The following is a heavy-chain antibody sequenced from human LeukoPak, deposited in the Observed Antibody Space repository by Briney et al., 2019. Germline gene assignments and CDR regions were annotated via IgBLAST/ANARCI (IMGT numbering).Heavy chain of an antibody. V-gene: IGHV3-53*01. J-gene: IGHJ4*02. Sequence: GGSLRLSCAASGFTVCSNYMSWVRQAPGKGLEWVSVIYRGGSTYYADSVKGRFTISRDNSKNTLYLQMNSLRAEDTAVYYCARGREDYYDSSGYYVLFDYWGQGTLVTVSS. CDR1: GFTVCSNY. CDR2: IYRGGST. CDR3: ARGREDYYDSSGYYVLFDY. D-gene: IGHD3-22*01.